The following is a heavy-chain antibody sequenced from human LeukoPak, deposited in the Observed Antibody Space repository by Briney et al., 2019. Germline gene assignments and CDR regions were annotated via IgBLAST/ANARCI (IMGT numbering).Heavy chain of an antibody. CDR2: ISWNSGSI. J-gene: IGHJ5*02. CDR1: GFTFDDYA. V-gene: IGHV3-9*01. CDR3: AKDNGSGSYSNWSDP. Sequence: GRSLRLSCAASGFTFDDYAMHWVRQAPGKGLEWVSGISWNSGSIGYADSVKGRFTISRDNAKNSLYLQMNSLRAEDTALYYCAKDNGSGSYSNWSDPWGQGTLVTVSS. D-gene: IGHD3-10*01.